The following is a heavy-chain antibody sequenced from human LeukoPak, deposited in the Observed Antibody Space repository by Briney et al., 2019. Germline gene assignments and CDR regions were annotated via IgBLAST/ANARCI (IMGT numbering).Heavy chain of an antibody. V-gene: IGHV4-30-4*08. CDR1: GGSISSGDYY. CDR3: ARAYDSRGISIDY. D-gene: IGHD3-22*01. Sequence: SETLSLTCTVSGGSISSGDYYWSWIRQPPGKGLEWIGYIYYSGSTYYNPSLKSRVTISVDTSKNQFSLKLSSVTAADTAVYYCARAYDSRGISIDYWGQGTLVTVSS. J-gene: IGHJ4*02. CDR2: IYYSGST.